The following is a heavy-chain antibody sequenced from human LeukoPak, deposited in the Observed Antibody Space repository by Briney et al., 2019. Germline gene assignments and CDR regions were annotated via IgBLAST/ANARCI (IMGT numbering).Heavy chain of an antibody. J-gene: IGHJ6*03. CDR2: INHSGST. Sequence: SETLSLTCTVSGGSISSYYWSWIRQPPGKGLEWIGEINHSGSTNYNPSLKSRVTISVDTSKNQFSLKLSSVTAADTAVYYCARGCDMRGVIRRYYYYMDVWGKGTTVTVSS. CDR3: ARGCDMRGVIRRYYYYMDV. D-gene: IGHD3-10*01. V-gene: IGHV4-34*01. CDR1: GGSISSYY.